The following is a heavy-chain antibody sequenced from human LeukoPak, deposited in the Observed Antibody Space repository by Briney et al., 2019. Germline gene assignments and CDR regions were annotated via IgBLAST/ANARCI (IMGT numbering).Heavy chain of an antibody. CDR1: GGALNGHY. J-gene: IGHJ5*02. CDR3: AKNGQSGFSFDP. Sequence: SETLSLTCAVYGGALNGHYWSWIRQPPGKGLEWIGEGSESGGTKFNPSLKSRVTISADTSKNQFSLKVKSVTAADTAVYYCAKNGQSGFSFDPWGQGTLVTVSS. D-gene: IGHD3-3*01. CDR2: GSESGGT. V-gene: IGHV4-34*01.